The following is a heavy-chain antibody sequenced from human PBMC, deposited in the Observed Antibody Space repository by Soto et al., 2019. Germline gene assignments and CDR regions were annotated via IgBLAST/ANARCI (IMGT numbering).Heavy chain of an antibody. J-gene: IGHJ6*03. V-gene: IGHV4-31*03. Sequence: SETLSLTCTFSGGSISSGGYYWSWIRQHPGKGLEWIGYIYYSGSTYYNPSLKSRVTISVDTSKNQFTLKLSSVSAAVTAVYYCARGTXTQSRYYYYNYMDDWGKGTTVTVSS. CDR2: IYYSGST. CDR3: ARGTXTQSRYYYYNYMDD. D-gene: IGHD1-1*01. CDR1: GGSISSGGYY.